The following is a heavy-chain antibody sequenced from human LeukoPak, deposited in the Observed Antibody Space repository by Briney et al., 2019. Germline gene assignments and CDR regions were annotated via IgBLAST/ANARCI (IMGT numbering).Heavy chain of an antibody. CDR2: IKEDGSEK. J-gene: IGHJ4*02. CDR1: GFTFSAYW. CDR3: ARLTLIANDWCYDY. Sequence: PGGSLRLSCAASGFTFSAYWMRWVRQAPGKGLEWVASIKEDGSEKYYVDSVKGRFTISRDNAKNSLYLQMNSLRAEDTAVYYCARLTLIANDWCYDYWGQGTLVTVSS. V-gene: IGHV3-7*01. D-gene: IGHD4/OR15-4a*01.